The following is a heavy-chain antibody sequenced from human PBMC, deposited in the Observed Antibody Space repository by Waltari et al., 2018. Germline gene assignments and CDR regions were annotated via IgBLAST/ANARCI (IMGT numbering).Heavy chain of an antibody. V-gene: IGHV4-59*01. Sequence: QVQLQESGPGLVKPSETLSLTCTVSGGSISSYYWSWIRQPPGKGLEWIGYIYYSGSTHYNPSLKSRVTISVDTSKNQFSLKLSSVTAADTAVYYCARQGSGSGSYYEFDYWGQGTLVTVSS. CDR1: GGSISSYY. D-gene: IGHD3-10*01. J-gene: IGHJ4*02. CDR2: IYYSGST. CDR3: ARQGSGSGSYYEFDY.